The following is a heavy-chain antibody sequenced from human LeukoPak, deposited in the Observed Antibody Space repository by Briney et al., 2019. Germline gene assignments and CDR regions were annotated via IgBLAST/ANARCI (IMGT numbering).Heavy chain of an antibody. CDR2: IYFTGST. Sequence: PSETLSLTCTVSGDSFNNYYWHWIRQPPGKSLDGIGYIYFTGSTNYNPSLESRVTMSVDTSKNQFSLKLSSVTAADTAVYYCARHSSSWYLLDYWGQGTLVTVSS. D-gene: IGHD6-13*01. V-gene: IGHV4-59*01. CDR3: ARHSSSWYLLDY. CDR1: GDSFNNYY. J-gene: IGHJ4*02.